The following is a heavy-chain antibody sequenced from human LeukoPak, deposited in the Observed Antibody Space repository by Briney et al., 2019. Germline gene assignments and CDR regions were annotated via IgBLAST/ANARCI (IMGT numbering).Heavy chain of an antibody. CDR2: ISSSSSTI. CDR1: GFTFSDYY. Sequence: GGSLRLSCAASGFTFSDYYMSWIRQAPGKGLEWVSYISSSSSTIYYADSVKGRFTISRDNAKNSLYLQMNSLRAEDTAVYYCARSSPNYYYYYMDVWGKGTTVTVSS. V-gene: IGHV3-11*04. J-gene: IGHJ6*03. CDR3: ARSSPNYYYYYMDV.